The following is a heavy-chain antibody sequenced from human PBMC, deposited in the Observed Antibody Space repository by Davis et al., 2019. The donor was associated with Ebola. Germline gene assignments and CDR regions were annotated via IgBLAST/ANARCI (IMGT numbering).Heavy chain of an antibody. CDR2: ISGSGGTT. CDR3: AREENGGLFDF. V-gene: IGHV3-23*01. J-gene: IGHJ4*02. D-gene: IGHD7-27*01. CDR1: GFTFSSYW. Sequence: GGSLRLSCAASGFTFSSYWMSWVRQAPGKGLEWVSAISGSGGTTYYAGSVKGRFTVSRDNSKNTLYLQMHSLRAEDTAVYYCAREENGGLFDFWGQGALVTVSS.